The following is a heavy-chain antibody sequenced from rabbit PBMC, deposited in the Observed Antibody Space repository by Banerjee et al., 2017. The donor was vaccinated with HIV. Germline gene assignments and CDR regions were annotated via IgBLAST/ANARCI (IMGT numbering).Heavy chain of an antibody. CDR2: IVPIFGVT. CDR1: GFSFSNGYV. Sequence: QSLEESGGDLVKPGGSLTLTCKASGFSFSNGYVMCWVRQAPGKGLEWIGYIVPIFGVTYYANWVNGRFTISSHNAQNTLYLQLNSLTAADTATYFCVREAGYGGYGDANLWGPGTLVTVS. CDR3: VREAGYGGYGDANL. D-gene: IGHD6-1*01. J-gene: IGHJ4*01. V-gene: IGHV1S40*01.